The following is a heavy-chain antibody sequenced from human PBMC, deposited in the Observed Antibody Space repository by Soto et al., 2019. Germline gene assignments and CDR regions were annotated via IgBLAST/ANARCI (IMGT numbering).Heavy chain of an antibody. CDR3: ARATGADKEDY. Sequence: GGSLRLSCAASGFTFSSYWMSWVRQAPGKGLEWVANIKEDGSEKYYVDSVKGRFTISRDNAKNSLYLQMNSLRAEDTAVYYCARATGADKEDYWGQGTLVTVSS. D-gene: IGHD3-10*01. J-gene: IGHJ4*02. CDR1: GFTFSSYW. CDR2: IKEDGSEK. V-gene: IGHV3-7*04.